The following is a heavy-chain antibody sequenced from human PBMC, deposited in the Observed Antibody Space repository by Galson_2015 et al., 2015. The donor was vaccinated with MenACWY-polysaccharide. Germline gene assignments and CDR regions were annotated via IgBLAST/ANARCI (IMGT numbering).Heavy chain of an antibody. CDR2: ISTSGSTI. V-gene: IGHV3-48*03. D-gene: IGHD4-17*01. CDR3: VRRDGEDAFDL. J-gene: IGHJ3*01. Sequence: SLRLSCAVSGFTFSSYDINWVRQAPGKGLEWVSYISTSGSTIYYADSVKGRFTISRDNAKNSLYLQMNSLRAEDTALYYCVRRDGEDAFDLWGQGTMVTVSS. CDR1: GFTFSSYD.